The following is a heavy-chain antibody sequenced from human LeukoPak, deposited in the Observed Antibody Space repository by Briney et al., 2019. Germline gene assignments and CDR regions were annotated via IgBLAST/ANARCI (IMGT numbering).Heavy chain of an antibody. V-gene: IGHV4-39*01. J-gene: IGHJ4*02. CDR3: ARQFYGDRSFDY. CDR1: GGSISSSSYY. D-gene: IGHD4-17*01. CDR2: IYYSGST. Sequence: PSETLSLTCTVSGGSISSSSYYWGWIRQPPGKGLEWIGSIYYSGSTYYNPSLKSRVTISVDTSKNHLSLKLSSVTAADTAVYYCARQFYGDRSFDYWGQGTLVTVSS.